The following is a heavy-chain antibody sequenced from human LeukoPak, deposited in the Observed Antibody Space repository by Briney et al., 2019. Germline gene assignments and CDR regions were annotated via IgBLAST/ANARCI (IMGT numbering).Heavy chain of an antibody. J-gene: IGHJ4*02. Sequence: GGSLRLSCAASGFTFSSYAMTWVRQAPGKGLEWVAVIWYDGSNKYYADSVKGRFTISRDNSKNTLYLQMNSLRAEDTAVYYCVRDESSGSLHFDYWGQGALVTVSS. CDR3: VRDESSGSLHFDY. D-gene: IGHD6-19*01. V-gene: IGHV3-33*08. CDR1: GFTFSSYA. CDR2: IWYDGSNK.